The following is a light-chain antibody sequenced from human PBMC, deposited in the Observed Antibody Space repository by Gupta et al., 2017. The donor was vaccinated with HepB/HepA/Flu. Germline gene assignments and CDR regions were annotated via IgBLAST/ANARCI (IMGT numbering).Light chain of an antibody. V-gene: IGKV3-15*01. CDR1: QSINSN. J-gene: IGKJ2*01. CDR3: QQYNHWPPYT. CDR2: AAS. Sequence: DMVITQSAATPSVPPGESATLSCRARQSINSNLAWYQQKPGQPPRLLIYAASTRATGIPARFSGSGSGTEFTLTISSLQSEDFAVYYCQQYNHWPPYTFGQGTKLEIK.